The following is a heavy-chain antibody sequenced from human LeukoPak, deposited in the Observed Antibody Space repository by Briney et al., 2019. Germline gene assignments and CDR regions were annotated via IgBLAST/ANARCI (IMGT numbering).Heavy chain of an antibody. Sequence: GASVKVSCKASGCTFSSYAISWVRQAPGQGLEWMGLISAYNGNTNYAQRLQGRLTMTTDTPTNTAYMDLTSLRSDDTAVYYCVRGPRALKYYDIWTVFDLWGRGTLVTVSS. CDR2: ISAYNGNT. CDR1: GCTFSSYA. V-gene: IGHV1-18*01. J-gene: IGHJ2*01. CDR3: VRGPRALKYYDIWTVFDL. D-gene: IGHD3-9*01.